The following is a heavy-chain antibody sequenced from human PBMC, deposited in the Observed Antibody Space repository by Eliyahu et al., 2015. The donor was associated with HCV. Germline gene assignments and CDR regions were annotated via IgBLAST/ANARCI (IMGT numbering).Heavy chain of an antibody. Sequence: QVQLQESGPGLVKPSETLSLTCYVSGGSISSYYWSWIRQSPGKGLEWIGHLYNSGSTKYNPSLKSRVTIXVDTSKNQFSLKLSSVTAADTAVYYCARDPPVLRWPTRGWWYFDLWGRGTLVTVSS. CDR2: LYNSGST. V-gene: IGHV4-59*01. CDR3: ARDPPVLRWPTRGWWYFDL. J-gene: IGHJ2*01. CDR1: GGSISSYY. D-gene: IGHD4-23*01.